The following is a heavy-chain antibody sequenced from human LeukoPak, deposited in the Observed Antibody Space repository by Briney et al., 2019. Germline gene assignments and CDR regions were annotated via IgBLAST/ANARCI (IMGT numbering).Heavy chain of an antibody. CDR1: GFTVSSNH. CDR2: IYTGGNT. CDR3: ARRSIAVARNYYGMDV. J-gene: IGHJ6*02. D-gene: IGHD6-19*01. V-gene: IGHV3-53*01. Sequence: GGSLRLSCAASGFTVSSNHMSWVRQAPGKGLEWVSIIYTGGNTYYAGPVKGRFTISRDNSKNTLYLQMNSLRVEDTAVYYCARRSIAVARNYYGMDVWGQGTTVTVSS.